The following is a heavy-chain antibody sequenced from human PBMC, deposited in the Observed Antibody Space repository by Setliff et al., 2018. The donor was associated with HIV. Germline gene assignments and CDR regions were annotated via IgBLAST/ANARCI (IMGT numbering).Heavy chain of an antibody. CDR3: ARGRRSRTYYYYMDV. CDR1: GGSISGYY. CDR2: IYTSGST. Sequence: ETLSLTCTVSGGSISGYYWSWIRQPPGKGLEWIGYIYTSGSTNYNPSLNSRITVSVDTSRSQFSLKLNSVTAADTAVYYCARGRRSRTYYYYMDVWGKGTTVTVSS. J-gene: IGHJ6*03. V-gene: IGHV4-4*08.